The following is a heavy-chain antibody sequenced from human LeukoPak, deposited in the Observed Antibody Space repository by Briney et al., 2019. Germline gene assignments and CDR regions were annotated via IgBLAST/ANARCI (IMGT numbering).Heavy chain of an antibody. CDR3: AKKTGLEGSGSFFDY. V-gene: IGHV3-23*01. J-gene: IGHJ4*02. CDR2: ISGSGGST. Sequence: GGSLRLSCAASGFTFSSQAMSWVRQAPGKGLECVSFISGSGGSTYYADSVKGRFTISRDNSKNTLYLQMNSLRAEDTAVYYCAKKTGLEGSGSFFDYWGQGTLVTVSS. CDR1: GFTFSSQA. D-gene: IGHD3-10*01.